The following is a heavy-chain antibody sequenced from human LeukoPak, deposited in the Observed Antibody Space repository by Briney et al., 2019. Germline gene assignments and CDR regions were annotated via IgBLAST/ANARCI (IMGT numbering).Heavy chain of an antibody. J-gene: IGHJ4*02. Sequence: ASVKVSCKASGYSFTRYGFSWMRQAPGQGLEWMVWISGYNGNTNYAQKFQGRVTMTTDTSTSTAYMELSSLRSEDTAVYYCTRETSSRYFDYWGQGTLVTVSS. CDR3: TRETSSRYFDY. CDR2: ISGYNGNT. V-gene: IGHV1-18*01. CDR1: GYSFTRYG.